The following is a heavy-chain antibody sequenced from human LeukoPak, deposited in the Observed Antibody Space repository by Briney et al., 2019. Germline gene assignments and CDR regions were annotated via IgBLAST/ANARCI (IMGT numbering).Heavy chain of an antibody. D-gene: IGHD6-13*01. CDR1: GGSISSYY. CDR3: VKLTSAGFVDY. J-gene: IGHJ4*02. CDR2: ISGSGGST. Sequence: PSETLSLTCTVSGGSISSYYWSWVRQAPGKGLEWVSAISGSGGSTYYADSVKGRFTISRDNSKNTLYLQMNSLRAEDTALYYCVKLTSAGFVDYWGRGTLVTVSS. V-gene: IGHV3-23*01.